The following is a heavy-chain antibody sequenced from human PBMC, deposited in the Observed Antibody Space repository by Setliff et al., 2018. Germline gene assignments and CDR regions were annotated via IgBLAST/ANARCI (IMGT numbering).Heavy chain of an antibody. CDR3: ARTLYDYDILTGPGYYFDY. CDR1: DASIGGSGYY. CDR2: IHYSGST. J-gene: IGHJ4*02. Sequence: SETLSLTCTVSDASIGGSGYYWGWIRQPPGKGPEWIGNIHYSGSTYYNPSLKSRVTISVDTSKNQFSLKLSSVTAADTAVYYCARTLYDYDILTGPGYYFDYWGQGTLVTVSS. V-gene: IGHV4-39*07. D-gene: IGHD3-9*01.